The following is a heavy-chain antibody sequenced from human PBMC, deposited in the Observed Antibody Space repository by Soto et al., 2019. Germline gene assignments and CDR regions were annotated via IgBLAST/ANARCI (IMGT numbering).Heavy chain of an antibody. CDR3: ARVRDPHLDHYGLDV. Sequence: SVKVSCKTSGFTFNVYGIHWVRQAPGQGLEWVGGLIPIYDAPYYAQKFQDRVTITADKSTTTVHLELSSLRSEGTAVYFCARVRDPHLDHYGLDVWGQGTTVTVSS. CDR2: LIPIYDAP. V-gene: IGHV1-69*06. CDR1: GFTFNVYG. J-gene: IGHJ6*02.